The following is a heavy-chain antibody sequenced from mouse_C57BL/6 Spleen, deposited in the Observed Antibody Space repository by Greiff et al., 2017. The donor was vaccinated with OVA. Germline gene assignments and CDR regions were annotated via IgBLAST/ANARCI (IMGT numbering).Heavy chain of an antibody. V-gene: IGHV1-42*01. D-gene: IGHD2-5*01. CDR3: ARAYYSNPMDY. CDR2: INPSTGGT. CDR1: GYSFTGYY. J-gene: IGHJ4*01. Sequence: VQLQQSGPELVKPGASVKISCKASGYSFTGYYMNWVKQSPEKSLEWIGGINPSTGGTTYNQKFKAKATLTVDKYSSTAYMQLKSRTSKDDAVKYCARAYYSNPMDYWGQGTSVTVSS.